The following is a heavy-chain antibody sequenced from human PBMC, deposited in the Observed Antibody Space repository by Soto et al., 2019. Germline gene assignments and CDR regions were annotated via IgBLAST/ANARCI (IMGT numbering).Heavy chain of an antibody. CDR2: IYSGGTT. J-gene: IGHJ4*02. D-gene: IGHD2-15*01. Sequence: EVQLVESGGGLVQPGGSLRLSCAASGFTVSSTYMTWVRQAPGKGLEWVSAIYSGGTTFYADSVKGRFTISRDNSKNTLSLRMNSLKADDSAVYYCARDNGGNAYFDYWGQGTLVTVSS. CDR3: ARDNGGNAYFDY. CDR1: GFTVSSTY. V-gene: IGHV3-53*01.